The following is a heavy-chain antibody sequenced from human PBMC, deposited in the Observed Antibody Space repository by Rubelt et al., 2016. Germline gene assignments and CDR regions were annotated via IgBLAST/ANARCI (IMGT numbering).Heavy chain of an antibody. CDR2: ISSSSTYI. D-gene: IGHD6-19*01. CDR1: GFAFDTYK. Sequence: EVQLVESGGGLVKPGGSLRLSCAASGFAFDTYKMNWIRQAPGKGLEWVSSISSSSTYIYYADSVKGRFTISRDNAKNSLYLQMNSLRAEDTAVYYCARDGRYSSGWFKDLDYWGQGTLVTVSS. V-gene: IGHV3-21*01. J-gene: IGHJ4*02. CDR3: ARDGRYSSGWFKDLDY.